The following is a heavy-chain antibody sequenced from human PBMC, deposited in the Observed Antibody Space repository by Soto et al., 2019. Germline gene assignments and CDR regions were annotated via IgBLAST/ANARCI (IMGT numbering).Heavy chain of an antibody. D-gene: IGHD4-17*01. CDR1: GFTFSSYS. V-gene: IGHV3-21*01. CDR2: ISSSSSYI. CDR3: ARGDYGDYSGNY. Sequence: GGSLRLSCAASGFTFSSYSMNWVRQAPGKGLEWVSSISSSSSYIYYADSVKGRFTISRDNAKNSLYLQMNSLRAEDTAVYYCARGDYGDYSGNYWGQGTLVTVSS. J-gene: IGHJ4*02.